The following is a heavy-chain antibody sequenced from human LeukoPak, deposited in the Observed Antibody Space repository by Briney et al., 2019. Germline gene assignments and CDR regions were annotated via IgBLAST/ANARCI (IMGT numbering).Heavy chain of an antibody. J-gene: IGHJ4*02. D-gene: IGHD5-12*01. CDR3: ARDRQSGYEEIDY. CDR1: GFTFSSYS. V-gene: IGHV3-21*01. CDR2: ISSSSSYI. Sequence: PGGSLRLSCAASGFTFSSYSMNWVRQAPGKGLEWVSSISSSSSYIYYADSVKGRFTISRDDSKNTLYLQMNSLRAEDTAVYYCARDRQSGYEEIDYWGQGTLVTVSS.